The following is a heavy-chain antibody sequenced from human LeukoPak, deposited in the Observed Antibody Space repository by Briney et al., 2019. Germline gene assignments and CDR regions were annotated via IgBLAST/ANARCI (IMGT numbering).Heavy chain of an antibody. CDR2: VESGGDT. V-gene: IGHV3-53*01. CDR3: ARVGSYYDMDV. Sequence: GGSLRLSCAASGFGVTSKYINWVRQAPGKGLEWVLVVESGGDTSYANSVKGRFTVSRDIFQNTLYLQMNNLRAEDTAVYYCARVGSYYDMDVWGQGTTVTVSS. CDR1: GFGVTSKY. D-gene: IGHD3-10*01. J-gene: IGHJ6*02.